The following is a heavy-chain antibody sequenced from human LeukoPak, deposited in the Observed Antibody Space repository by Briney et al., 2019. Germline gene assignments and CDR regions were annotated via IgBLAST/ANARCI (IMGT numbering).Heavy chain of an antibody. D-gene: IGHD5-24*01. V-gene: IGHV4-39*07. J-gene: IGHJ4*02. CDR1: DVSITSSIYY. Sequence: SETLSLTCSVSDVSITSSIYYWGWIRQSPGKGLEWIGSMYYSGSTYYPPSLKNRVTISMDRSKNHFSAKLTSVTTADTAVYYCAAAPFRNGYPAAFDYWGQGSLVTVPS. CDR3: AAAPFRNGYPAAFDY. CDR2: MYYSGST.